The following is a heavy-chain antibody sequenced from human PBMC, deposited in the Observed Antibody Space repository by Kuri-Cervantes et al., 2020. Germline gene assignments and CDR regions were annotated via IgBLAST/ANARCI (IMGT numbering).Heavy chain of an antibody. Sequence: SETLSLTCTVSAGSISTYYWSWIRQPPGKGLEYIDYIYYNVSTNYNPALKSRVTISVDTSKNQFSLNLSSVTAADTAVYYCARVYYAYVWGSRADYWGQGTLVTVSS. V-gene: IGHV4-59*12. CDR1: AGSISTYY. D-gene: IGHD3-16*01. CDR2: IYYNVST. J-gene: IGHJ4*02. CDR3: ARVYYAYVWGSRADY.